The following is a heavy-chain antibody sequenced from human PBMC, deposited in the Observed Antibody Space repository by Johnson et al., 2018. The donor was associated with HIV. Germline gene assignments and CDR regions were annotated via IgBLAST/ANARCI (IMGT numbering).Heavy chain of an antibody. CDR1: GFTFSSYA. CDR3: ARDGYYDSGSDPLDI. Sequence: QEKLVESGGGVVQPGRSLRLSCAASGFTFSSYAMHWVRQAPGKGLEWVAVISYDGSNKYDADSVKGRFTISRDNSKNTLYLQMNSLRAEDTALYYCARDGYYDSGSDPLDIWGQGTMVTVSS. J-gene: IGHJ3*02. V-gene: IGHV3-30*04. D-gene: IGHD3-10*01. CDR2: ISYDGSNK.